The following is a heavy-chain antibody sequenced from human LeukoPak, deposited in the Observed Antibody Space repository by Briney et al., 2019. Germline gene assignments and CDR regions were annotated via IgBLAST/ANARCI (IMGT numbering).Heavy chain of an antibody. J-gene: IGHJ4*02. CDR1: GFTFSGSA. CDR2: IRSKANSYAT. D-gene: IGHD3-10*01. CDR3: ARDRRGYYGSGSYYDY. V-gene: IGHV3-73*01. Sequence: PGGSLRLSCAASGFTFSGSAMHWVRQASGKGLEWVGRIRSKANSYATAYAASVKGRFTISRDDSKNTAYLQMNSLKTEDTAVYYCARDRRGYYGSGSYYDYWGQGTLVTVSS.